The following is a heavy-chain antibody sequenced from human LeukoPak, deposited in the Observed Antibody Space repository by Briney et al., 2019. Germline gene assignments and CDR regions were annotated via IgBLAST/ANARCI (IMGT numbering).Heavy chain of an antibody. CDR2: ITTRSNTK. CDR1: GFTFSTYT. V-gene: IGHV3-48*02. Sequence: GGSLRLSCAASGFTFSTYTMNWVRQAPGKGLEWGSYITTRSNTKLYADSVRGRFTISGDNAKNSLYLQINSLRDEDTAVYYCAKGVAALLYYYFYMDVWGKGTTVTVSS. J-gene: IGHJ6*03. CDR3: AKGVAALLYYYFYMDV. D-gene: IGHD6-6*01.